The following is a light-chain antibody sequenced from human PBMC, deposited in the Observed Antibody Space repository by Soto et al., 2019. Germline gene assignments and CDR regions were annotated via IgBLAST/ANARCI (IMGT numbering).Light chain of an antibody. CDR3: QQRSNWPVT. V-gene: IGKV3-15*01. Sequence: EIVMNQSPATLSVSPEERATLSCMASQSVSSNLAWYQQKPGQAPRLLIYGASTRATGIPARFSGSRSGTECTLTISSLQSEDIAVYYCQQRSNWPVTLHGGTKVDI. CDR1: QSVSSN. CDR2: GAS. J-gene: IGKJ4*01.